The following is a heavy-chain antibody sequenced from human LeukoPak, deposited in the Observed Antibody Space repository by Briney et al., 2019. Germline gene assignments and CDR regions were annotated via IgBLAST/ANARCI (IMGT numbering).Heavy chain of an antibody. V-gene: IGHV1-2*02. D-gene: IGHD3-22*01. J-gene: IGHJ4*02. Sequence: ASVKVSCKASGYTFTSYGISWVRQAPGQGLEWMGWINPNSGGTNYAQKFQGRVTMTRDTSISTAYMELSRLRSDDTAVYYCARDSHYYDNNDYWGQGTLVTVSS. CDR2: INPNSGGT. CDR1: GYTFTSYG. CDR3: ARDSHYYDNNDY.